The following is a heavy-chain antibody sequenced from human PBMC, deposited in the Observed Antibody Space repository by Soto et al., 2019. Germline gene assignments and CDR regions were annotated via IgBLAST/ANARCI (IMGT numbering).Heavy chain of an antibody. Sequence: SETLSLTCAVYGGSFSGYYWSWIRQPPGKGLEWIGEINHSGSTNYNPSLKSRVTISVDTSKNRFSLKLSSVTAADTAVYYCARGRCSGGSCYSQKRYYYYYYMDVWGKGTTVTVSS. CDR1: GGSFSGYY. CDR2: INHSGST. J-gene: IGHJ6*03. D-gene: IGHD2-15*01. CDR3: ARGRCSGGSCYSQKRYYYYYYMDV. V-gene: IGHV4-34*01.